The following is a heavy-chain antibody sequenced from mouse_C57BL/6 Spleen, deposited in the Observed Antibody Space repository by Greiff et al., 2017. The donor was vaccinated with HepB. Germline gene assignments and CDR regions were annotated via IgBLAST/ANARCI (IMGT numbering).Heavy chain of an antibody. CDR3: ARRIYYDYPYYFDY. D-gene: IGHD2-4*01. Sequence: EVKLVESGGGLVKPGGSLKLSCAASGFTFSDYGMHWVRQAPEKGLEWVAYISSGSSTIYYADTVKGRFTISRDNAKNTLFLQMTSLRSEDTAMYYCARRIYYDYPYYFDYWGQGTTLTVSS. CDR2: ISSGSSTI. J-gene: IGHJ2*01. V-gene: IGHV5-17*01. CDR1: GFTFSDYG.